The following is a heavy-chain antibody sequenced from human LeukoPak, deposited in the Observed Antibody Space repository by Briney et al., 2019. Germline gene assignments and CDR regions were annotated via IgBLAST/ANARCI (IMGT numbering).Heavy chain of an antibody. D-gene: IGHD3-22*01. V-gene: IGHV4-59*12. CDR3: ARGSFYYDTSVDY. CDR1: GGSISSYY. J-gene: IGHJ4*02. Sequence: SETLSLTCTVSGGSISSYYWSWIRQPPGEGLEWIGYIYYSGSTNYNPSLKSRVTISVDTSKKQVSLKLSSVTAADTAVYYCARGSFYYDTSVDYWGPGTLGTVSS. CDR2: IYYSGST.